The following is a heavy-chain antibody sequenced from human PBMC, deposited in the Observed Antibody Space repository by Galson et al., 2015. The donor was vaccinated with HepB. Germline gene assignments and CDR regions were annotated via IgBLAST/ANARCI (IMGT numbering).Heavy chain of an antibody. D-gene: IGHD6-6*01. V-gene: IGHV3-30*18. J-gene: IGHJ5*02. CDR3: AKDPSSIAARGWFDP. CDR2: ISYDGSNK. CDR1: GFTFSSYG. Sequence: SLRLSCAASGFTFSSYGMHWVRQAPGKGLEWVAVISYDGSNKYYADSVKGRFTISRDNSKNTLYLQMNSLRAEDTAVYYCAKDPSSIAARGWFDPWGQGTLVTVSS.